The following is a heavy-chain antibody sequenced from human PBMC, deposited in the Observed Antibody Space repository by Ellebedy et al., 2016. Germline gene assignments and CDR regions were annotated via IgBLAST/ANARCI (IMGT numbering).Heavy chain of an antibody. D-gene: IGHD6-13*01. CDR3: ARDPGEGSTLHWYFDF. Sequence: GGSLRLSCAASGLTFSSYAMHWVRQAPGKGLEWVSYISSSTSTIYYADSVKGRFTISRDNAKNSLYLQMNSLRDEDTAVYYCARDPGEGSTLHWYFDFWGRGTLVTVSS. CDR1: GLTFSSYA. CDR2: ISSSTSTI. J-gene: IGHJ2*01. V-gene: IGHV3-48*02.